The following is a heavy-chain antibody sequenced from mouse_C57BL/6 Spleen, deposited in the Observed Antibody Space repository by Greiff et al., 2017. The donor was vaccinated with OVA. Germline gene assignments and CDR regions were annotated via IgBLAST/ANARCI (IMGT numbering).Heavy chain of an antibody. Sequence: EVQLQQSGPELVKPGASVKISCKASGYTFTDYYMNWVKQSHGKSLEWIGDINPNNGGTSYNQKFKGKATLTVDKSSSTAYMELRSLTSEDSAVYYCARDDGYQGGWFAYWGQGTLVTVSA. CDR3: ARDDGYQGGWFAY. V-gene: IGHV1-26*01. J-gene: IGHJ3*01. D-gene: IGHD2-3*01. CDR1: GYTFTDYY. CDR2: INPNNGGT.